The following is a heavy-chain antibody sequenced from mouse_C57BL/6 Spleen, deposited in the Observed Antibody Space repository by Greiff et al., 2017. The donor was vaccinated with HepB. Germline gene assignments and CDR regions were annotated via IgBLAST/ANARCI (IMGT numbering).Heavy chain of an antibody. CDR2: IDPNSGGT. CDR1: GYTFTSYW. CDR3: ARGAYGNWYYFDY. V-gene: IGHV1-72*01. Sequence: QVHVKQSGAELVKPGASVKLSCKASGYTFTSYWMHWVKQRPGRGLEWIGRIDPNSGGTKYNEKFKSKATLTVDKPSSTAYMQLSSLTSEDSAVYYCARGAYGNWYYFDYWGQGTTLTVSS. D-gene: IGHD2-1*01. J-gene: IGHJ2*01.